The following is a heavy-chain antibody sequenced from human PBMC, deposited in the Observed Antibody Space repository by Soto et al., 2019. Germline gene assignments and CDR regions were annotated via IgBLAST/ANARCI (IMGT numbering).Heavy chain of an antibody. D-gene: IGHD2-2*02. CDR1: GCTFSSYA. J-gene: IGHJ5*02. V-gene: IGHV1-69*13. CDR2: IIPIFGAA. Sequence: ASVNVSCKASGCTFSSYAISWVRQAPGQGLEWMGGIIPIFGAANYAQKFQGRVTITADESTSTAYMELSSLRSEDTAVYYCARDRGYCSSTSCYTNWFDPWGQGTLVTVSS. CDR3: ARDRGYCSSTSCYTNWFDP.